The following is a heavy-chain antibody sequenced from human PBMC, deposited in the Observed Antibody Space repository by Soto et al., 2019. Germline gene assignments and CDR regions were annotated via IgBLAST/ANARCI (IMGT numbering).Heavy chain of an antibody. V-gene: IGHV4-39*01. CDR3: AGLYPYESSGYQLDY. D-gene: IGHD3-22*01. CDR2: IYYLGNT. CDR1: GGFISSTSSY. J-gene: IGHJ4*02. Sequence: PSETLSLTCTLSGGFISSTSSYWAWIRQPPGKGLEWVGSIYYLGNTYYNPSLGSRVTISVDTSKNQFSLKLSSVTAADTAVFYCAGLYPYESSGYQLDYWSQGNLVTV.